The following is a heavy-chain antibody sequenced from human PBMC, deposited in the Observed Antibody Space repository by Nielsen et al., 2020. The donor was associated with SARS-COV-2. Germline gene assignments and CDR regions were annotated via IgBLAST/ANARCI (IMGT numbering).Heavy chain of an antibody. CDR3: ARGNGWFDP. V-gene: IGHV4-31*03. CDR1: GGSLRSEGSY. D-gene: IGHD2-8*01. CDR2: RAYSGNT. J-gene: IGHJ5*02. Sequence: SETLSLTCTVSGGSLRSEGSYWSWIRQHPRKGLEWIGDRAYSGNTYYNPSLKSRLSIYVDTSKNLFSLRLTSVTTADTATYYCARGNGWFDPWGQGTRVTVSS.